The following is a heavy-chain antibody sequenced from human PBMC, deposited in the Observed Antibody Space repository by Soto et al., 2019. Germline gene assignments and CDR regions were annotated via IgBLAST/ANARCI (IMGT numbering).Heavy chain of an antibody. V-gene: IGHV4-4*02. CDR1: GGSISSSNW. CDR3: ARVSGRYYYGMDV. J-gene: IGHJ6*02. D-gene: IGHD1-26*01. Sequence: QVQLQESGPGLVKPSGTLSLTCAVSGGSISSSNWWSWVRQPPGKGLEWIGEIYHSGSTNYNSSLKSRVTKSVDKSKNQFSLKLSSVTAADTAVYYCARVSGRYYYGMDVWGQGTTVTVSS. CDR2: IYHSGST.